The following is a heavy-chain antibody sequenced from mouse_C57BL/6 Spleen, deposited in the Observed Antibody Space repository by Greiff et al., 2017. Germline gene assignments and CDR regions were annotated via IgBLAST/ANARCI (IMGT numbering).Heavy chain of an antibody. CDR3: ARGGYYGSSYAMDY. Sequence: QVQLQQPGAELVKPGASVKLSCKASGYTFTSYWMQWVKQRPGQGLEWIGEIDPSDGYTKYNQKFKGKATLTVATSSSTAYMQLSSLTSEDSAVYYCARGGYYGSSYAMDYWGQGTSVTVSS. CDR1: GYTFTSYW. D-gene: IGHD1-1*01. J-gene: IGHJ4*01. CDR2: IDPSDGYT. V-gene: IGHV1-50*01.